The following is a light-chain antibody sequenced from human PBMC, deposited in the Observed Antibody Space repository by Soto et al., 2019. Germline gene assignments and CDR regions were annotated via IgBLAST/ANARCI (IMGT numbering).Light chain of an antibody. J-gene: IGKJ1*01. CDR2: GAS. CDR3: QQYSSSPWT. V-gene: IGKV3-20*01. CDR1: QSVSNSY. Sequence: EIVLTQSPGTLSLSPGERATLSCRASQSVSNSYLAWYQQKPGQTPRLLIYGASSRATGIPDRFSGSGSGTDFTLTISRLEPEDFAVYYCQQYSSSPWTFGHGTKVEIK.